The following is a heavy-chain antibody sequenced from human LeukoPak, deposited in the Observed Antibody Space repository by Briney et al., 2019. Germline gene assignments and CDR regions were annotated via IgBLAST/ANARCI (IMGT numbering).Heavy chain of an antibody. CDR1: GYTFTSYD. J-gene: IGHJ5*02. CDR2: MNPNSGNT. V-gene: IGHV1-8*01. CDR3: ARDYYGSFNWFDP. Sequence: ASVKVSCKASGYTFTSYDFNWVRQATGQGLEWLGWMNPNSGNTGYAQKFQGRVTMTRNTSISTAYMELSSLRSEDTAVYYCARDYYGSFNWFDPWGQGTLVTVSS. D-gene: IGHD3-10*01.